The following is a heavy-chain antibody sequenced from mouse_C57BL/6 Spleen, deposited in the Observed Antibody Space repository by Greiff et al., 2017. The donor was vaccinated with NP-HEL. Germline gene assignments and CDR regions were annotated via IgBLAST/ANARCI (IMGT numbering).Heavy chain of an antibody. Sequence: QVQLQQPGAELVKPGASVKLSCKASGYTFTSYWMQWVKQRPGQGLEWIGEIDPSDSYTNYNQKFKGKATLTVDTSSSTAYMQLSCLTSEDSAVYYCARRDSSGWFAYWGQGTLVTVSA. CDR2: IDPSDSYT. D-gene: IGHD3-2*02. J-gene: IGHJ3*01. CDR3: ARRDSSGWFAY. V-gene: IGHV1-50*01. CDR1: GYTFTSYW.